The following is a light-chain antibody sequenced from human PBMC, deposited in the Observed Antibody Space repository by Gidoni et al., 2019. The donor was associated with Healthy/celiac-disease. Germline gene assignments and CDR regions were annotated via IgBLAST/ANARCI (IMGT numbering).Light chain of an antibody. CDR3: QQYNSYRLT. CDR2: KAS. CDR1: QSSSSL. V-gene: IGKV1-5*03. J-gene: IGKJ4*01. Sequence: DTQITQSPSTLSEPVGDRATITCRASQSSSSLLAWYQQKPGKAPQLLSYKASSLESGVPSRFSGSGSGTEFTLTISSMQHDDVATYYCQQYNSYRLTFGGGTKVEIK.